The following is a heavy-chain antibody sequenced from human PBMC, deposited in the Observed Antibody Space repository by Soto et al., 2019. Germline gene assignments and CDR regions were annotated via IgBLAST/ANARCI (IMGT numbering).Heavy chain of an antibody. V-gene: IGHV4-39*01. J-gene: IGHJ5*02. CDR3: ARHPLWLRGSWSYLRLSWFDP. CDR1: GGSITSSSYY. CDR2: IYYSGST. D-gene: IGHD3-10*01. Sequence: PSETLSLTCTVSGGSITSSSYYWGWIRQPPGKGLEWIGTIYYSGSTYYNPSLKSRVTISVDTSKNQFSLNLSSVTAADTAVYYCARHPLWLRGSWSYLRLSWFDPWGQGTLDTVSS.